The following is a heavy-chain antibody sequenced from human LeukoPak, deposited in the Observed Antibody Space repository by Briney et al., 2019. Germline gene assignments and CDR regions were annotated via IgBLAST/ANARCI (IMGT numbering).Heavy chain of an antibody. Sequence: RASLTLSCAASGYTFSDYYMSWVRQAPGQGLEWMGWINNHSGGKSYAQKFKGRVTMTRDTSISTGYMELKSLGSDDTAVYYCARSRISAPVDYWGQGTLVTVSS. CDR3: ARSRISAPVDY. CDR1: GYTFSDYY. J-gene: IGHJ4*02. D-gene: IGHD6-6*01. V-gene: IGHV1-2*02. CDR2: INNHSGGK.